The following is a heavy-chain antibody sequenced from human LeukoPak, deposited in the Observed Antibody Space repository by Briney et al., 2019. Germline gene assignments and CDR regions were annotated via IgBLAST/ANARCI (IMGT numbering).Heavy chain of an antibody. CDR3: ANSYDFWSGYQYFDY. D-gene: IGHD3-3*01. V-gene: IGHV3-23*01. J-gene: IGHJ4*02. Sequence: GGSLRLSCAASGFTFSSYAMSWVRQAPGKGPEWVSAISGSGGSTYYADSVKGRFTISRDNSKNTLYLQMNSLRAEDTAVYYCANSYDFWSGYQYFDYWGQGTLVTVSS. CDR2: ISGSGGST. CDR1: GFTFSSYA.